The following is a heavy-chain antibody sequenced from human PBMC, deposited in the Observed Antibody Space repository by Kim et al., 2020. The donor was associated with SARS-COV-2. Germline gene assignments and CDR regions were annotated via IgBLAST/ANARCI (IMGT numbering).Heavy chain of an antibody. CDR1: GYTLTELS. Sequence: ASVKVSCKVSGYTLTELSMHWVRQAPGKGLEWMGGFDPEDGETLYAQKFQGRVTMTEDTSTDTAYMELISLRSEDPAVYYCATASNYDILTGYSHPPDYWGQGTLVTVSS. CDR2: FDPEDGET. J-gene: IGHJ4*02. D-gene: IGHD3-9*01. CDR3: ATASNYDILTGYSHPPDY. V-gene: IGHV1-24*01.